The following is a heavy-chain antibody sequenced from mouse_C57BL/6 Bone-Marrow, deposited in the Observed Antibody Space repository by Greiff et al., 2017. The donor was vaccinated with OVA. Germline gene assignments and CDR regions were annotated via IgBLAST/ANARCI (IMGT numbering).Heavy chain of an antibody. CDR1: GFNIKDDY. J-gene: IGHJ2*01. CDR2: IDPENGDT. Sequence: EVQLQQSGAELVRPGASVKLSCTASGFNIKDDYMHWVKQRPEQGLEWIGWIDPENGDTEYASKFQGKATITADTSSHTAYLQLSSLTSEDTAVYYCTTSTHRGYSNYFDYWGQGTTLTVSS. V-gene: IGHV14-4*01. D-gene: IGHD2-5*01. CDR3: TTSTHRGYSNYFDY.